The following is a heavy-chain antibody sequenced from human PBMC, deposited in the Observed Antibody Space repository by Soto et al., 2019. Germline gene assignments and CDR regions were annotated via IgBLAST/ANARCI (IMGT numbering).Heavy chain of an antibody. CDR2: IYTGGGT. CDR3: ARDGSGH. Sequence: EVQLVESGGGLVQPGGALRLSCAAAGLTVSTNPMSWVRQAPGKGLEWVSVIYTGGGTHYADSVKGRFTISRDNSKNTVNLQMNSLRPEDTAVYYCARDGSGHWGQGTLVTVSS. V-gene: IGHV3-66*01. J-gene: IGHJ4*02. CDR1: GLTVSTNP.